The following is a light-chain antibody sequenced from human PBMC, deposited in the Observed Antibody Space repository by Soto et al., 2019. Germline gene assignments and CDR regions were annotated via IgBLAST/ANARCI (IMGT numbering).Light chain of an antibody. CDR1: QSVSSN. CDR3: QQYNKWHPIT. V-gene: IGKV3-15*01. J-gene: IGKJ5*01. CDR2: GAS. Sequence: EIVMMQSPATLSVSPGEGSTLSCMAIQSVSSNLAWYQQKPCQSPMLLIYGASPRATGIPARFSGSGSGTEFTLTISSLQSEDFAVYYCQQYNKWHPITFGQGTRLEIK.